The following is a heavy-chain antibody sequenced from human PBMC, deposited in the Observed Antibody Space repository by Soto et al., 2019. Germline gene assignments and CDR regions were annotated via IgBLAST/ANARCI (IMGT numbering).Heavy chain of an antibody. CDR1: GFTFSSYA. D-gene: IGHD3-10*01. J-gene: IGHJ4*02. Sequence: EVQLLESGGGLVQPGGSLRLSCAASGFTFSSYAMSWVRQAPGKGLEWVSAISGSGGSTYYADSVKGRFNISRDNSKNTLDLQMNSLRAEDTAVYYCAKDPMVRGVITFSFDYWGQGTLVTVSS. CDR2: ISGSGGST. V-gene: IGHV3-23*01. CDR3: AKDPMVRGVITFSFDY.